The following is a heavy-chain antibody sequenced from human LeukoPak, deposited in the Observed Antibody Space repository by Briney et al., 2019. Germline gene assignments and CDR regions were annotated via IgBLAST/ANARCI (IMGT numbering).Heavy chain of an antibody. V-gene: IGHV1-2*02. CDR1: GYTFTAYH. J-gene: IGHJ4*02. CDR2: IYPPTGGT. D-gene: IGHD3-16*01. CDR3: VRENWYYDH. Sequence: ASVKVSCKTSGYTFTAYHVHWVRQARGQGLEFMGWIYPPTGGTVLAEKFQGRVIMTRDTSITTAYMELSGLNFDDTAVYYCVRENWYYDHWGQGTLVTVSS.